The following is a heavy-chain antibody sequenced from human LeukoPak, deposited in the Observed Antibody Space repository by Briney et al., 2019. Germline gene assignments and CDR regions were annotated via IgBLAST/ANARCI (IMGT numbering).Heavy chain of an antibody. CDR1: GGSISSYY. V-gene: IGHV4-59*01. CDR3: ARVSSGDYGNYYYYGMDV. J-gene: IGHJ6*02. CDR2: IYYSGST. D-gene: IGHD4-17*01. Sequence: SETLSLTCTVSGGSISSYYWSWIRQPPGKGLEWIGYIYYSGSTNYNPSLKSRVTISVDTSKNQFSLKLSSVTAADTAVYYCARVSSGDYGNYYYYGMDVWGQGTTVTVSS.